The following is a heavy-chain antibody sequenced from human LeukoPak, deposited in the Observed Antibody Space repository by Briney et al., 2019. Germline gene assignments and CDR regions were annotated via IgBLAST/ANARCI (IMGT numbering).Heavy chain of an antibody. CDR1: GYTFTSYY. CDR2: ISAYNGNT. CDR3: ARGTALRFLEWLPGAFDI. V-gene: IGHV1-18*04. J-gene: IGHJ3*02. Sequence: ASVKVSCKASGYTFTSYYMHWVRQAPGQGLEWMGWISAYNGNTNYAQKLQGRVTMTTDTSTSTAYMELRSLRSDDTAVYYCARGTALRFLEWLPGAFDIWGQGTMVTVSS. D-gene: IGHD3-3*01.